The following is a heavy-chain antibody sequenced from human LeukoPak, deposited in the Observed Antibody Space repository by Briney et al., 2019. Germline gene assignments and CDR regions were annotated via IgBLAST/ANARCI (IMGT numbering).Heavy chain of an antibody. V-gene: IGHV3-30*18. Sequence: GGSLRLSCAASGFTFSSYGMHWVRQAPGKGPEWVAVISYDGSNKYYADSVKGRFTISRDNSKNTLYLQMNSLRAEDTAVYYCAKDNYDVWGQGTLVTVSS. CDR3: AKDNYDV. CDR2: ISYDGSNK. D-gene: IGHD3-22*01. CDR1: GFTFSSYG. J-gene: IGHJ4*02.